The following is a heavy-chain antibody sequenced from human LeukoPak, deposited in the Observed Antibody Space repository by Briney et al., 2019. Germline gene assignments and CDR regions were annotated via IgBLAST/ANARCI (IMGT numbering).Heavy chain of an antibody. V-gene: IGHV4-4*02. J-gene: IGHJ4*02. CDR2: IYHSGST. CDR1: GGSISSSNW. CDR3: AVQYYYGSGSYYGRLDY. D-gene: IGHD3-10*01. Sequence: PSGTQSLTCAVSGGSISSSNWWSWVRQPPGKGLEWIGEIYHSGSTNYNPSLKSRVTISVDKSKNQFSLKLSSVTAADTAVYYCAVQYYYGSGSYYGRLDYWGQGTLVTVSS.